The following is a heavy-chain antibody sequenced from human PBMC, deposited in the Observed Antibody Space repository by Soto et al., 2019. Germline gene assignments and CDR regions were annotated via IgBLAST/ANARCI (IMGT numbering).Heavy chain of an antibody. CDR2: IYPGDSDT. J-gene: IGHJ6*02. Sequence: AGESLKISCKGSGYSFTSYWIGWVRQMPGKGLEWMGIIYPGDSDTRYSPSFQGQVTISADKSISTAYLQWSSLKASDTAMYYCARHTPGYCSGGSCYGGMDVWGQGTTVTVSS. V-gene: IGHV5-51*01. CDR3: ARHTPGYCSGGSCYGGMDV. D-gene: IGHD2-15*01. CDR1: GYSFTSYW.